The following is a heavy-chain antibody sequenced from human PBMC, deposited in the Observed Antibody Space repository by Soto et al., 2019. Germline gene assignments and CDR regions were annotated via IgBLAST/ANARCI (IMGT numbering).Heavy chain of an antibody. V-gene: IGHV1-8*01. D-gene: IGHD3-10*01. J-gene: IGHJ4*02. CDR3: ANVSRKGSAIDFDY. Sequence: QVQLVQSGAELKKPGASVKVSCKASGYTFSNYDMNWVRQATGQGPEWIGWVNPNNGDTGYAQKFQGRVTLTTDISTTTASMELTSLRSEDTAISYCANVSRKGSAIDFDYWGQGTLITVSS. CDR1: GYTFSNYD. CDR2: VNPNNGDT.